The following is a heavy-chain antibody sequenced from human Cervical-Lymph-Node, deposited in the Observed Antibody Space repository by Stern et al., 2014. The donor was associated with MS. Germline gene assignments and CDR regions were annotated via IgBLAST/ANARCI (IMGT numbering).Heavy chain of an antibody. Sequence: VQLEESGAEVKKPGSSVKVSCRASGGTFNTHAISWVRQAPGQGLEWLGGMSPMFRNVRYAQTLQVRVTITAEATTRPAYKGLTNMRSKGTAVYFWARGEYDGGNGFFHYALDIWGQGTTVTVSS. CDR1: GGTFNTHA. CDR2: MSPMFRNV. J-gene: IGHJ6*02. V-gene: IGHV1-69*01. D-gene: IGHD3-10*01. CDR3: ARGEYDGGNGFFHYALDI.